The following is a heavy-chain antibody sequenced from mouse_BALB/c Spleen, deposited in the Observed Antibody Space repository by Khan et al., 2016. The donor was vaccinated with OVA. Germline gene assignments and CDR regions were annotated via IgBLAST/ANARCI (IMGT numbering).Heavy chain of an antibody. CDR3: ARKNYYGYAMDY. D-gene: IGHD1-1*01. J-gene: IGHJ4*01. V-gene: IGHV3-2*02. CDR2: ISYSGST. CDR1: GYSITSGYA. Sequence: EVQLQESGPGLVKPSQSLSLTCTVTGYSITSGYAWNWIRQFPGNKLEWMGYISYSGSTSYNPSLRSRISVTRDTSKNQFFLQLNSVTTEDTATYYWARKNYYGYAMDYWGQGPQSPSPQ.